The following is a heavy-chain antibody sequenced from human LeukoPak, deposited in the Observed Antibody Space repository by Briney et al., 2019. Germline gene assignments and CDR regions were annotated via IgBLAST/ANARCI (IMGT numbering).Heavy chain of an antibody. CDR1: GFTVSSNY. CDR3: AKDRRGSYRPFDY. D-gene: IGHD1-26*01. V-gene: IGHV3-66*01. CDR2: IYSGGST. Sequence: PGGSLRLSCAASGFTVSSNYMSWVRQAPGKGLEWVSVIYSGGSTYYADSVKGRFTISRDNSKNTLYLQMNSLRAEDTAVYYCAKDRRGSYRPFDYWGQGTLVTVSS. J-gene: IGHJ4*02.